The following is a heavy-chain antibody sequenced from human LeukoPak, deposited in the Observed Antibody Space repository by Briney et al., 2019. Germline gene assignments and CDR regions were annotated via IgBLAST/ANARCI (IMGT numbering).Heavy chain of an antibody. CDR1: GYSFTSYW. CDR2: IDPGDSYT. D-gene: IGHD6-19*01. CDR3: ARGTGWTELDF. V-gene: IGHV5-10-1*01. J-gene: IGHJ4*02. Sequence: GESLKISCKGSGYSFTSYWIGWVRPMPGKGLEWVGRIDPGDSYTSYSPSFQGRVTISAAKSITTAYLQWGSLNTSDSAIYFCARGTGWTELDFWGRGTLVTVSS.